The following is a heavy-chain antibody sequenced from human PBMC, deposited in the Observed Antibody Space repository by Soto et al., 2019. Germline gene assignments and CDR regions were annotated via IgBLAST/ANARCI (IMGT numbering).Heavy chain of an antibody. J-gene: IGHJ4*02. CDR3: AREEVVVAAFDY. V-gene: IGHV4-30-4*01. CDR2: IYYSGST. Sequence: LCGGSISSGDYYWSWIRQPPGKGLEWIGYIYYSGSTYYNPSLKSRVTISVDTSKNQFSLKLSSVTAADTAVYYCAREEVVVAAFDYWGQGTLVTVSS. D-gene: IGHD2-15*01. CDR1: GGSISSGDYY.